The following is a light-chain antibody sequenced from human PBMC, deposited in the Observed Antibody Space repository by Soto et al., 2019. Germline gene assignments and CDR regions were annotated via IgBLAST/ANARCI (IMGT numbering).Light chain of an antibody. CDR3: SSYTTSNTRQIV. CDR1: SSDVVGYNY. J-gene: IGLJ1*01. CDR2: DVS. Sequence: QSVLTQPASVSGSPGQSITISCTGTSSDVVGYNYVSWYQHHPGKAPKLLIYDVSNRPSGISNRFSGSKSDNTASLTISGLQPEDEADYYCSSYTTSNTRQIVFGTGTKVT. V-gene: IGLV2-14*03.